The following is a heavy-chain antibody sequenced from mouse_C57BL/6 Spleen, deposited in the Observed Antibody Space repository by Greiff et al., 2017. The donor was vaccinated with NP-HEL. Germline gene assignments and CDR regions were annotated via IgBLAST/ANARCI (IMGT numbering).Heavy chain of an antibody. CDR2: ISDGGSYT. V-gene: IGHV5-4*01. J-gene: IGHJ3*01. D-gene: IGHD4-1*01. CDR1: GFTFSSYA. Sequence: EVQVVESGGGLVKPGGSLKLSCAASGFTFSSYAMSWVRQTPEKRLEWVATISDGGSYTYYPDNVKGRFTISRDNAKNNLYLQMSHLKSEDTAMYYCAREDWDRAWFAYWGQGTLVTVSA. CDR3: AREDWDRAWFAY.